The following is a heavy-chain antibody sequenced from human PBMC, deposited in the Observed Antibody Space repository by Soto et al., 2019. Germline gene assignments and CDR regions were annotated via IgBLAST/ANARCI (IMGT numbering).Heavy chain of an antibody. J-gene: IGHJ4*02. D-gene: IGHD3-22*01. V-gene: IGHV3-23*01. CDR1: GFTFSDYA. Sequence: GGSLRLSCTASGFTFSDYAMTWVRQAPGKGLEWVSTISGGSSVTYYGDSVKGRFTISRDNAKKTLFLQLNRLSAEDTATYYCAKVLSKNYYYTFDFWGQGTQVTVSS. CDR3: AKVLSKNYYYTFDF. CDR2: ISGGSSVT.